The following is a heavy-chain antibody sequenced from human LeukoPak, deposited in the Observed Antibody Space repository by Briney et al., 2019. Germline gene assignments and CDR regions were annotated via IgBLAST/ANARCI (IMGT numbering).Heavy chain of an antibody. CDR2: IYYSGST. CDR3: ARVSVYYYYGMDV. CDR1: GGSISSYY. V-gene: IGHV4-59*12. J-gene: IGHJ6*02. Sequence: SETLSLTCTVSGGSISSYYWSWIRQPPGKGLEWIGYIYYSGSTNYNPSLKSRVTISVDTSKNQFSLKLSSVTAADTAVYYCARVSVYYYYGMDVWGQGTTVTVSS.